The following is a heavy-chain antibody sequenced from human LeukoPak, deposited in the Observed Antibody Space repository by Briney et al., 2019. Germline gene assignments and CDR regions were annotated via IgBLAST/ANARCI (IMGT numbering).Heavy chain of an antibody. CDR2: IGTRGDT. V-gene: IGHV3-13*01. CDR3: VRAPPYSSASWGYYGMDV. D-gene: IGHD6-19*01. Sequence: PGGSLRLSCAASGLTLSRYDMHWVRQATGEGLEWVSAIGTRGDTYYAGSVKGRFTMSRENAKNSLYLQMHSLSAGDTAVYYCVRAPPYSSASWGYYGMDVWGQGTTVTVSS. CDR1: GLTLSRYD. J-gene: IGHJ6*02.